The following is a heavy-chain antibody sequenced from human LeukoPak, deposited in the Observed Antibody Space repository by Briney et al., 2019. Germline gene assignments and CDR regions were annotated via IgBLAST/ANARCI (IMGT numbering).Heavy chain of an antibody. Sequence: PSETLSLTCTVSGASISSGGYYWSWIRQHPGKGLEWIGYIYYSGSTYYNPSLKSRVTISVDTSKNQFSLKLSSVTAADTAVYYCARYYFDSSGFGAFDIWGQGTMVTVSS. J-gene: IGHJ3*02. CDR1: GASISSGGYY. CDR2: IYYSGST. CDR3: ARYYFDSSGFGAFDI. D-gene: IGHD3-22*01. V-gene: IGHV4-31*03.